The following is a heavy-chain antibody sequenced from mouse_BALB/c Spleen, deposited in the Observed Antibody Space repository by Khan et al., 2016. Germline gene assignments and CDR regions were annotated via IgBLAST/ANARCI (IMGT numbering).Heavy chain of an antibody. J-gene: IGHJ3*01. D-gene: IGHD2-4*01. V-gene: IGHV2-6-7*01. CDR1: GFSLTGYG. CDR2: LWGDGST. CDR3: ARVLYYDPGVFAY. Sequence: QVQLKQSGPGLVAPSQSLSITCTVSGFSLTGYGVNWVRQPPGKGLEWLGMLWGDGSTDYNSALKSRLSISKDNSKSQVFLKMNSLQTDDTARYYCARVLYYDPGVFAYWGQGTLVTVSA.